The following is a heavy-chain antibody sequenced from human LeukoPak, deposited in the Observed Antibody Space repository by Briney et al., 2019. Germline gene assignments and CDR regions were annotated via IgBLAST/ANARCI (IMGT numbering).Heavy chain of an antibody. CDR3: ARDPPGLTLGSPGDY. V-gene: IGHV1-18*01. J-gene: IGHJ4*02. CDR2: ISANNGDT. CDR1: GYTFTSYG. D-gene: IGHD3-16*01. Sequence: ASVKVSCKASGYTFTSYGIAWVRQAPGQGLQWMGWISANNGDTSYSQKLQGRVTMTTDTSTNTAYMELRSLTSGDTAVYYCARDPPGLTLGSPGDYWGQGTLVIVSS.